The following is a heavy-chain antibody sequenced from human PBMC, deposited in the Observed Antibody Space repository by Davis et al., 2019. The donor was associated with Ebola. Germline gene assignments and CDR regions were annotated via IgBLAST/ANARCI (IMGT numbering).Heavy chain of an antibody. J-gene: IGHJ4*02. CDR1: GFPFSIYG. D-gene: IGHD3-10*01. V-gene: IGHV3-33*06. CDR2: IWHDGSHT. Sequence: PGGSLRLSCAASGFPFSIYGMPWVRQPPGKGLEWAAAIWHDGSHTYYGDSVKGRFTISRDNSKNTLILQMNSLRAEDTAIYYCAKEELKVFDYWGQGTLVTVSS. CDR3: AKEELKVFDY.